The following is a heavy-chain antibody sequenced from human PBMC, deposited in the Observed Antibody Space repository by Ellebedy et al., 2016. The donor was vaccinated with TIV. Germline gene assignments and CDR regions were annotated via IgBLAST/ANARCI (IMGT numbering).Heavy chain of an antibody. J-gene: IGHJ3*02. V-gene: IGHV4-39*07. CDR1: GGSISSSDYY. CDR2: IYYSGPT. Sequence: MPSETLSLTCTVSGGSISSSDYYWGWIRQPPGKGLEWIGTIYYSGPTYYKPSLKSRVTVSIDTSKNQFSLKLGSVTAADTAIYYCARAPHCDSGTCYPPGEAFDIWGQGTMVTVSS. D-gene: IGHD2-15*01. CDR3: ARAPHCDSGTCYPPGEAFDI.